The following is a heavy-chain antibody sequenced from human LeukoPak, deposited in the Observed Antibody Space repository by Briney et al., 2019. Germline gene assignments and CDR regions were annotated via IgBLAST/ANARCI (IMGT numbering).Heavy chain of an antibody. CDR1: GGSISSGGYY. CDR2: IYYSGST. V-gene: IGHV4-31*03. D-gene: IGHD3-10*01. J-gene: IGHJ4*02. Sequence: SETLSLTCTVSGGSISSGGYYWSWIRQHPGKGLEWIGYIYYSGSTYYNPSLKSRVTISVDTSKNQFSLKLSSVTAADTAVYYCARAARACYGSGSHCDYFDYWGQGTLVTVSS. CDR3: ARAARACYGSGSHCDYFDY.